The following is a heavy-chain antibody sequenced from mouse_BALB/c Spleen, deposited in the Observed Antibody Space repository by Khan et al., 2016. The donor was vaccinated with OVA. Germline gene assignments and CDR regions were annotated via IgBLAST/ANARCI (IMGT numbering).Heavy chain of an antibody. V-gene: IGHV1-5*01. D-gene: IGHD2-4*01. Sequence: VQLKESGPVLARPGASVKMSCKASGYSFTSYWMHWVKQRPGQGLEWSGAIYPGNSDTRNNQKFKGKAILNAVTSASIAYMELISLTNKDTSVYYCTRSYDSYYMDYWGQGTTLTVSS. CDR1: GYSFTSYW. J-gene: IGHJ2*01. CDR2: IYPGNSDT. CDR3: TRSYDSYYMDY.